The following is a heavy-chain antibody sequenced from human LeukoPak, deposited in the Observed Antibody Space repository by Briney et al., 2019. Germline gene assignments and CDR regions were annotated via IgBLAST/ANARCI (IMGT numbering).Heavy chain of an antibody. CDR3: ARGGYSYYYYYMDV. J-gene: IGHJ6*03. CDR2: ISSSGSTI. D-gene: IGHD5-18*01. V-gene: IGHV3-11*04. CDR1: GFTFSDYY. Sequence: GGSLRLSCAASGFTFSDYYVSWIRQAPGKGLEWVSYISSSGSTIYYADSVKGRFTISRDNAKNSLYLQMNSLRAEDTAVFYCARGGYSYYYYYMDVWGKGTTVTVSS.